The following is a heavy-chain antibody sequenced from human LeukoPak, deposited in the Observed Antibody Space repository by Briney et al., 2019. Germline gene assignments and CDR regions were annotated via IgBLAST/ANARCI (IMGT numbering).Heavy chain of an antibody. CDR2: INEAGSVT. CDR3: ATDSGYNAFDV. J-gene: IGHJ3*01. CDR1: GFTFSSSW. Sequence: PGGSLRLSCAASGFTFSSSWMCWVRQAPGKGLEWLANINEAGSVTNYVHSVRGRFTISRDNAKNSLYLQVNSLGVEDTAVYYCATDSGYNAFDVWGQGTMVSVSS. V-gene: IGHV3-7*01. D-gene: IGHD5-12*01.